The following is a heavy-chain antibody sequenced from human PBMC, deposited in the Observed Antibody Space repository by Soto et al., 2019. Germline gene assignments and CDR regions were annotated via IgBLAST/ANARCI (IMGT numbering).Heavy chain of an antibody. Sequence: SETLSLTCTVSGGSISRGDSYWSWIRQPPGRGLEWLGYIYYSGSTYYNPSLKSRVGISLDTSKNQFSLKLSSVTAADTAVYYCGRDPSGAYSSSYSGIDYWGQGTLVTVSS. J-gene: IGHJ4*02. CDR1: GGSISRGDSY. D-gene: IGHD1-26*01. CDR3: GRDPSGAYSSSYSGIDY. CDR2: IYYSGST. V-gene: IGHV4-30-4*01.